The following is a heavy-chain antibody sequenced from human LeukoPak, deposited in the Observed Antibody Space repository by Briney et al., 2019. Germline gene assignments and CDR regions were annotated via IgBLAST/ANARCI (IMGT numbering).Heavy chain of an antibody. V-gene: IGHV3-7*01. CDR1: GFIFSSYW. J-gene: IGHJ4*02. Sequence: GGSLRLSCAASGFIFSSYWMAWARQAPGKGLEWVANIKEDGSDKNYVDSVKGRFTISRDNAKNSLYLQMNSLRAEDTAVYYCTSLTMVRDQGDYWGQGTLVTVSS. D-gene: IGHD3-10*01. CDR2: IKEDGSDK. CDR3: TSLTMVRDQGDY.